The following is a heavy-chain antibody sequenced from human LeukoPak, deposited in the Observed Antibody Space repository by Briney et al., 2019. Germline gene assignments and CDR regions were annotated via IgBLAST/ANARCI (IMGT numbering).Heavy chain of an antibody. J-gene: IGHJ4*02. CDR3: ARRPRYDYGPHFDY. D-gene: IGHD4/OR15-4a*01. Sequence: GESLKISCKGSGYSFTTYWIGWVRQMPGKGLEWIGIIYPGDSDTRYSPSLQGQVIISADKSITTAYLQWSSLQASDTAMYYCARRPRYDYGPHFDYWGQGTLVTVSS. CDR2: IYPGDSDT. V-gene: IGHV5-51*01. CDR1: GYSFTTYW.